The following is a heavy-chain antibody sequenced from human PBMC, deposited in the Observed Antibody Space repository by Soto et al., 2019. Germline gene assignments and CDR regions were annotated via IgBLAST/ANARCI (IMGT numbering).Heavy chain of an antibody. Sequence: QVQLVQSGAEVKKPGASVKVSCKASGYTFITYDINWGRQATGQGLEWVGWVNPDSGKTDYARKFQGRVTMTRNTSISTVYMELSVLRSEDTAVYYCARGNWFDPWGQGTLVTVSS. CDR3: ARGNWFDP. CDR1: GYTFITYD. J-gene: IGHJ5*02. CDR2: VNPDSGKT. V-gene: IGHV1-8*01.